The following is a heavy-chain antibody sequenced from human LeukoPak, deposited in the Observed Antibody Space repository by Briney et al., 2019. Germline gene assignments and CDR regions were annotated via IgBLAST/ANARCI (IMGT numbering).Heavy chain of an antibody. Sequence: ASVKVSCKASGYTFTGYNMHWVRQAPGQGLEWMGWINPDTGGTNYAQKFQGRVTMTGDTSNTTAYMELSRLRSEDTAVYYCARGHNFDWLLSHLPWFDPWGQGTLVTVSS. V-gene: IGHV1-2*02. CDR1: GYTFTGYN. CDR2: INPDTGGT. J-gene: IGHJ5*02. D-gene: IGHD3-9*01. CDR3: ARGHNFDWLLSHLPWFDP.